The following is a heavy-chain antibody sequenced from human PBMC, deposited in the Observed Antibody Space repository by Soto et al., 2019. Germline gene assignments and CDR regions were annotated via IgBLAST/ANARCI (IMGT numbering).Heavy chain of an antibody. CDR1: GFTFSSYS. V-gene: IGHV3-21*01. CDR3: ARAPYYYDSSGYPSDY. CDR2: ISSSSSYI. Sequence: LRLSCAASGFTFSSYSMNWVRQAPGKGLEWVSSISSSSSYIYYADSVKGRFTISRDNAKNSLYLQMNSLRVEDTAVYYCARAPYYYDSSGYPSDYWGQGTLVTVSS. D-gene: IGHD3-22*01. J-gene: IGHJ4*02.